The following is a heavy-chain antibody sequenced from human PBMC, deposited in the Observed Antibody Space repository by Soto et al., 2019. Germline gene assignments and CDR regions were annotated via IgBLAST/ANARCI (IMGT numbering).Heavy chain of an antibody. V-gene: IGHV1-69*06. J-gene: IGHJ4*02. D-gene: IGHD2-8*01. Sequence: QLQLVQSGAEVKKPGSSVKVSCRTSGGTFSSYAIAWVRQAPGQGLEWMGGIIPLFGTTDHAQNFQGRVTITADKSTGTAYMQLSSLGSEDTAVYFCARFKGGCSNGLCYSYFDYWGQGTLVTVSS. CDR3: ARFKGGCSNGLCYSYFDY. CDR1: GGTFSSYA. CDR2: IIPLFGTT.